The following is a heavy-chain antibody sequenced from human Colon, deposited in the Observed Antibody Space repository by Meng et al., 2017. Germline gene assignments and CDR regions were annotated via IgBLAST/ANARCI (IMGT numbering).Heavy chain of an antibody. CDR2: VYYTGSA. CDR1: GGSVSSPSYY. D-gene: IGHD1-26*01. CDR3: ARGRGSYSSIDF. Sequence: QVQLQGSGPRLVRPSETLSLTCTCSGGSVSSPSYYWSWIRQTPGKGLEWIGYVYYTGSANYNPSLKSRVTISVDTSKNHFSLNLTSVTAADTAVYYCARGRGSYSSIDFWGQGTLVTVSS. J-gene: IGHJ4*02. V-gene: IGHV4-61*03.